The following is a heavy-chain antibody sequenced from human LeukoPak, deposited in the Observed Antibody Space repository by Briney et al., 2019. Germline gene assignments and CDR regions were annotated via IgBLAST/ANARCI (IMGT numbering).Heavy chain of an antibody. CDR1: GGTLSGYA. D-gene: IGHD5-12*01. V-gene: IGHV1-69*05. Sequence: SVKVSCKASGGTLSGYAISWVRQAPGQGLEWMGGIIPIFGTANYAQKFQGRVTITTDESTSTAYMELSSLRSEDTAVYYCAREGRYSGYAYFDYWGKGTLVTVSS. CDR3: AREGRYSGYAYFDY. J-gene: IGHJ4*02. CDR2: IIPIFGTA.